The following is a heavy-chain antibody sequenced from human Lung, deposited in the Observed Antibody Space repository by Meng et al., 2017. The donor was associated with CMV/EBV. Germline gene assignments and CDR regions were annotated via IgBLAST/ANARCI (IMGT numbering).Heavy chain of an antibody. CDR1: GGSVSSGSYY. D-gene: IGHD3-9*01. CDR3: ARNRVDWDRHDGMDV. J-gene: IGHJ6*02. CDR2: MYYSGST. V-gene: IGHV4-61*01. Sequence: SETLSLTCSVSGGSVSSGSYYWNWIRQAPGKGLEWIGYMYYSGSTIYNPSLKSRATISADTSKNQFSLKVTSVTAADTAVYYCARNRVDWDRHDGMDVWGQGTTVTVSS.